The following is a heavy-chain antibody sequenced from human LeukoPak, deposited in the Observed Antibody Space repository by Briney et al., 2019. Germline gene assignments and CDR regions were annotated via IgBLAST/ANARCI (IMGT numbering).Heavy chain of an antibody. CDR1: GFTFSSYW. J-gene: IGHJ4*02. D-gene: IGHD1-26*01. CDR3: ASAYSGSYYYFDY. Sequence: RTGGSLRLSCAASGFTFSSYWMSWVRQAPGKGLEWVANIKQDGSEKYYVDSVKGRFTISRDNAKNSLYLQMNSLRAEDTAVYYCASAYSGSYYYFDYWGQGTLVTVSS. V-gene: IGHV3-7*01. CDR2: IKQDGSEK.